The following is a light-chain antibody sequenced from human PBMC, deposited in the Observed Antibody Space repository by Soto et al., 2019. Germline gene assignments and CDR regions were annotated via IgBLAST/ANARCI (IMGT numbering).Light chain of an antibody. CDR3: QYYDSSNQV. V-gene: IGLV6-57*01. CDR2: EDN. J-gene: IGLJ2*01. Sequence: NFMLTQPHSVSESPGKTVTISCTRSRGSIASNYVQWYQQRPGSSPTTVIYEDNQRPSGVPDRFSGSIDSSSNSASLTISGLKTEDEADYYCQYYDSSNQVFGGGTKLTVL. CDR1: RGSIASNY.